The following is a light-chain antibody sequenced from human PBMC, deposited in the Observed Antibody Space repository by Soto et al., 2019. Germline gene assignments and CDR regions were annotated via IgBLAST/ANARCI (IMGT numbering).Light chain of an antibody. CDR3: ASRDVSLNAPV. CDR1: TSNIGDNT. Sequence: QSVLTQPPSASGNPGQRVTISCSARTSNIGDNTVGWYQHLPGSAPKVLIYVNDHRPSGVPDRFSGSRSGTSASLTTSGLQSEDYADYYCASRDVSLNAPVFATGTKVTGL. V-gene: IGLV1-44*01. CDR2: VND. J-gene: IGLJ1*01.